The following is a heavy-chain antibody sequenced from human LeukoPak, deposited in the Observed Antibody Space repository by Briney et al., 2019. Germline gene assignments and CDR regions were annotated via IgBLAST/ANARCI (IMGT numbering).Heavy chain of an antibody. V-gene: IGHV3-74*01. Sequence: PGGSLRLSCAASGFSFSVFWMHWVRQVPGKGPVWVSRIKTDGSITDYADSVKGRFTISRDNAKNTLYLQMNSLRAEDTAVYYCAKRLSIAAARPEGPQYYYYYYYMDVWGKGTTVTISS. J-gene: IGHJ6*03. D-gene: IGHD6-13*01. CDR3: AKRLSIAAARPEGPQYYYYYYYMDV. CDR1: GFSFSVFW. CDR2: IKTDGSIT.